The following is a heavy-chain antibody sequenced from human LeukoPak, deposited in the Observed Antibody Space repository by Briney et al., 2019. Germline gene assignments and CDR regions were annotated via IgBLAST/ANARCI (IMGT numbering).Heavy chain of an antibody. Sequence: ASVKVSCKASGYTFTDYGFTWVRQAPGQGPEWMGWISAYNTNTNYAQKLQDRVTMTTDTSTSTAYMELRSLRSDDTAVYYCARVGGRYCSSTSCYAWDYWGQGTLVTVPS. J-gene: IGHJ4*02. V-gene: IGHV1-18*01. D-gene: IGHD2-2*01. CDR1: GYTFTDYG. CDR2: ISAYNTNT. CDR3: ARVGGRYCSSTSCYAWDY.